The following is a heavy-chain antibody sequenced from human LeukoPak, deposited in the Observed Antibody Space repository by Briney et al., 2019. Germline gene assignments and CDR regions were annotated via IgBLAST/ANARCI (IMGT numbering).Heavy chain of an antibody. Sequence: ASVKVSCKASGYTFTGYYMHWVRQAPGQGLEWMGWINPNSGGTNYAQKCQGRVTMTRDTSISTAYMELSRLRSDDTAVYYCARTYGSGSYRRFDYWGQGTLVTVSS. V-gene: IGHV1-2*02. CDR2: INPNSGGT. CDR1: GYTFTGYY. D-gene: IGHD3-10*01. CDR3: ARTYGSGSYRRFDY. J-gene: IGHJ4*02.